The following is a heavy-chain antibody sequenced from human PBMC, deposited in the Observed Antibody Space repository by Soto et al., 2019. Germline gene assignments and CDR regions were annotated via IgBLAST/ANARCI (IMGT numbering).Heavy chain of an antibody. V-gene: IGHV1-18*01. CDR3: ARARSYGDYGGRVQH. Sequence: QVQLVQSGAEVKKPGASVKVSCKASGYTFTSYGISWVRQAPGQGLEWMGWISAYNGNTNYAQKLQGRVTMTTDTSTSTGYMERRSLRSDDTAVYYCARARSYGDYGGRVQHWGQGTLVTVSS. D-gene: IGHD4-17*01. J-gene: IGHJ1*01. CDR1: GYTFTSYG. CDR2: ISAYNGNT.